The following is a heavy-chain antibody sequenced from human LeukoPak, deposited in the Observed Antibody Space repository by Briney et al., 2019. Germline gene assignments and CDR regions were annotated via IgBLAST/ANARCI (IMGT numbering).Heavy chain of an antibody. V-gene: IGHV3-23*01. CDR1: GFTVSSNY. CDR3: AKVTYGDYGVDY. Sequence: PGGSLRLSCAASGFTVSSNYMSWVRQAPGKGLEWVSAISGGGGSTYYADSVKGRFTISRDNSKNTLYLQMNSLRAEDTAVYYCAKVTYGDYGVDYWGQGTLVTVSS. CDR2: ISGGGGST. D-gene: IGHD4-17*01. J-gene: IGHJ4*02.